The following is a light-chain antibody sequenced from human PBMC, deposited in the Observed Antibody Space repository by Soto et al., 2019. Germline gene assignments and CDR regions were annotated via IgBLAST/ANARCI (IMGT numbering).Light chain of an antibody. CDR3: ETWDSNTHTV. Sequence: QSVLTQSSSASASLGSSVTLTCTLSSGHSSYIIAWHQQQPGKGPRYLMKLEGSGSYNKGSGVPDRFSGSSSGADRYLTISNLQFEDEADYYCETWDSNTHTVFGGGTKLTVL. J-gene: IGLJ3*02. CDR1: SGHSSYI. V-gene: IGLV4-60*02. CDR2: LEGSGSY.